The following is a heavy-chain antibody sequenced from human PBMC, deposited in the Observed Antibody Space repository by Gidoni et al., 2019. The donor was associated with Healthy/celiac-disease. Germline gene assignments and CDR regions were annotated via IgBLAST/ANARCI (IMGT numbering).Heavy chain of an antibody. D-gene: IGHD1-26*01. J-gene: IGHJ6*03. CDR3: ARSNIVGATPYYYYYMDV. V-gene: IGHV3-21*01. CDR2: ISSSSSYI. CDR1: GFTFSSYR. Sequence: EVQLVESGGGLVKPGGSLRLSCAASGFTFSSYRMNWVRQAPGKGLEWVSSISSSSSYIYYADSVKGRFTISRDNAKNSLYLQMNSLRAEDTAVYYCARSNIVGATPYYYYYMDVWGKGTTVTVSS.